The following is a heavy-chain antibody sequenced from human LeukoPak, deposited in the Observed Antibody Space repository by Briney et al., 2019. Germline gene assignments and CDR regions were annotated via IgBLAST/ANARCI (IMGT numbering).Heavy chain of an antibody. CDR1: GFTFSSYS. CDR2: ISSRSSSI. J-gene: IGHJ3*02. V-gene: IGHV3-48*04. Sequence: GGSLRLSCAASGFTFSSYSMNWVRQAPGKGLEWVSYISSRSSSIYYADSVKGRFTISRDNAKNSLYLQMNSLRAEDTAVYYCARDRGAETDDAFDIWGQGTMVTVSS. D-gene: IGHD1-14*01. CDR3: ARDRGAETDDAFDI.